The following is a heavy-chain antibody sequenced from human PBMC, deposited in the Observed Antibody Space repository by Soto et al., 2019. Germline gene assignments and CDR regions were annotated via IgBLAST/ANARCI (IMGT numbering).Heavy chain of an antibody. V-gene: IGHV3-9*01. J-gene: IGHJ6*02. CDR1: GFTFGDYA. Sequence: GGSLRLSCAASGFTFGDYAMHWVRQAPGKGLEWVSGISWNGGSMGYADSVKGRFTISRDNAKNSLYLQMNSLRAEDTALYYCANALEGQYYYGMDVWGQGTTVTVSS. CDR3: ANALEGQYYYGMDV. CDR2: ISWNGGSM.